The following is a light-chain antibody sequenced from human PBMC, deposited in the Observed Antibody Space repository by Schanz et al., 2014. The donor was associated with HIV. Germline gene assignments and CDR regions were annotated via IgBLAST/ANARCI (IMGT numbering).Light chain of an antibody. CDR2: ATY. V-gene: IGLV1-44*01. CDR3: AAWDDSLSAWV. Sequence: QSVLTQPPSASGTPGQRVTISCSGSTSSIKTNTVNWFQQLPGTGPKLLIYATYNRPSGVPDRFSGSGSGASASLAISGLQSEDEADYYCAAWDDSLSAWVFGGGTKLTVL. J-gene: IGLJ3*02. CDR1: TSSIKTNT.